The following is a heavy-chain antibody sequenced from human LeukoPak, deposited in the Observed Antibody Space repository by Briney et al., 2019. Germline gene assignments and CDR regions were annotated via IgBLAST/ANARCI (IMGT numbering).Heavy chain of an antibody. Sequence: PGGSLRLSCAASGFTFSSYGMHWVRQAPGKGLEWVAFIRYDGSNKYYADSVKGRFTISRDNSKNTLYLQMNSLRAEDTAVYYCARYDWYDKTFDYWGQGTLVTVSS. J-gene: IGHJ4*02. D-gene: IGHD1-1*01. CDR3: ARYDWYDKTFDY. CDR1: GFTFSSYG. CDR2: IRYDGSNK. V-gene: IGHV3-30*02.